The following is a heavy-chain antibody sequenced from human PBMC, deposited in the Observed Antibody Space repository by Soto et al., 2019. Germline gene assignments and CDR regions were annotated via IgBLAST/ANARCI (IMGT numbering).Heavy chain of an antibody. Sequence: VQLVESGGGLVKPGGSLRLSCAASGFSFSNVWMSWVRQAPGKGLECVGRIKSKTDGGTTDYAAPVKGRFTISRDDSRTSLYQQMDSLKTVDTAVYYCSFQESTTVTMFEYWGQGTLVTVS. V-gene: IGHV3-15*01. CDR2: IKSKTDGGTT. J-gene: IGHJ4*02. CDR1: GFSFSNVW. CDR3: SFQESTTVTMFEY. D-gene: IGHD4-17*01.